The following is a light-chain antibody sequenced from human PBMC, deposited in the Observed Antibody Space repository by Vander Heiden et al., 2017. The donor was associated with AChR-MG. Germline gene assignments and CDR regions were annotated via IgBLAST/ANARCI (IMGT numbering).Light chain of an antibody. CDR2: QDT. Sequence: SYELTQPPSVSVSPGQTVSITCSGDKLGDKYAYWYQQKPGQSPVMVIYQDTKRPSGIPERFSGSNSGNTATLTISGTQAMDEADYYCQAWDISTYVVFGRGTKLTVL. CDR3: QAWDISTYVV. J-gene: IGLJ2*01. CDR1: KLGDKY. V-gene: IGLV3-1*01.